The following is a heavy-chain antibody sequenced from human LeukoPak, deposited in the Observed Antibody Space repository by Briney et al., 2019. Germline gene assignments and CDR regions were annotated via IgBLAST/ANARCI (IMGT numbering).Heavy chain of an antibody. V-gene: IGHV1-18*01. J-gene: IGHJ4*02. Sequence: ASVKVSCKASGYTFTGYGISWVRQAPGQGLEWMGWISAYNGNTNYAQKLQGRVTMTRDTSISTAYMELSRLRSDDTAVYYCASAVATPDPTFDYWGQGTLVTVSS. CDR3: ASAVATPDPTFDY. D-gene: IGHD5-12*01. CDR2: ISAYNGNT. CDR1: GYTFTGYG.